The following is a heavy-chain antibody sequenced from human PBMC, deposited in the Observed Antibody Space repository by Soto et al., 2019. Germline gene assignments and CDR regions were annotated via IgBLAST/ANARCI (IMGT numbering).Heavy chain of an antibody. V-gene: IGHV1-18*01. Sequence: QVQLVQSGAEVKKTGASVEVSCKSSGYTFISYGISWVRQAPGQGLEWMRWTSAYNSKTNYAQNFQGRVTMTTNTTTRTAYMQLSSLRSDDTDVYYCARAGFSTSWPCILAPGVHGIEMDYWGQGPLVAVSS. CDR2: TSAYNSKT. CDR3: ARAGFSTSWPCILAPGVHGIEMDY. CDR1: GYTFISYG. D-gene: IGHD6-13*01. J-gene: IGHJ4*02.